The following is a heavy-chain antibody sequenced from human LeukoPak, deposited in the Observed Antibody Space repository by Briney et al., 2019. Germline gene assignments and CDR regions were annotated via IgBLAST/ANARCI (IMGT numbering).Heavy chain of an antibody. D-gene: IGHD6-19*01. V-gene: IGHV4-39*01. J-gene: IGHJ4*02. CDR3: ARHKSGWYYFDY. CDR1: GGSISSNSYY. Sequence: SETLSLTCTVSGGSISSNSYYWGWIRQPPGKGLEWIGSIYYSGSTYYNPSLKSRVTISVDTSKNQFSLKLSSVTAADTALYYCARHKSGWYYFDYWGQGTLVTVSS. CDR2: IYYSGST.